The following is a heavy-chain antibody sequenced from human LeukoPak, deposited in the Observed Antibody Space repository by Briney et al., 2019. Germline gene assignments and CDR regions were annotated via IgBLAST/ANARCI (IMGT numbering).Heavy chain of an antibody. V-gene: IGHV3-30*03. CDR3: AREGYYGSGSPPSLYFDY. CDR2: TSSDLNVK. J-gene: IGHJ4*02. CDR1: GFIFSSYG. Sequence: PGRSLRLSCTASGFIFSSYGMHWVRQAPGKGLEWVAVTSSDLNVKLYADSVKGRFTISRGNSRSTLYLQMNSLRPEDTAIYYCAREGYYGSGSPPSLYFDYWGQGTLVTVSS. D-gene: IGHD3-10*01.